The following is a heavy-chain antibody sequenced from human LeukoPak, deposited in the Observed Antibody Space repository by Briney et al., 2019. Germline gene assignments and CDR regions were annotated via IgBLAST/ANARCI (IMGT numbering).Heavy chain of an antibody. J-gene: IGHJ6*02. V-gene: IGHV1-46*01. Sequence: ASVKVSCKASGYTFTSYHMHWVRQAPGQGLEWMGIINPSGGSTSYAQKFQGRVTMTRDTSTSTVYMELSSLRSEDTAVYYCATSYYYGSGSYYIYYYYGMDVWGQGTTVTVSS. D-gene: IGHD3-10*01. CDR2: INPSGGST. CDR3: ATSYYYGSGSYYIYYYYGMDV. CDR1: GYTFTSYH.